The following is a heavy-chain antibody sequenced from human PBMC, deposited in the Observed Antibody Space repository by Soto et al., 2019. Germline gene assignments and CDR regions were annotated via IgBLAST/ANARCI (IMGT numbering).Heavy chain of an antibody. CDR2: IQHSGSA. CDR3: ARLLSATRTLDD. D-gene: IGHD2-2*01. Sequence: SETLSLTCAVSGGSITSTNWWTWVRQPPGRGLEWIGEIQHSGSANYNPSLRSRVTISVDKSKNQFSLNLFSVTAADTALYYCARLLSATRTLDDWGQGTLVTVSS. CDR1: GGSITSTNW. J-gene: IGHJ4*02. V-gene: IGHV4-4*02.